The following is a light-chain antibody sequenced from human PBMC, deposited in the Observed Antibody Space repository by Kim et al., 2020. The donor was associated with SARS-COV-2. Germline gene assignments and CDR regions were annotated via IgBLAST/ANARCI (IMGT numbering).Light chain of an antibody. J-gene: IGKJ1*01. V-gene: IGKV3-20*01. Sequence: EIVLTQSPGTLSLSPGERATLSCRASQSVCSSYLAWYQQKPGQSPRLLIYGASSRATGIPDRFSGSGSGADFTLTISRLGPEDFAVYYCQQYGSSQTFGQGTKVDIK. CDR1: QSVCSSY. CDR2: GAS. CDR3: QQYGSSQT.